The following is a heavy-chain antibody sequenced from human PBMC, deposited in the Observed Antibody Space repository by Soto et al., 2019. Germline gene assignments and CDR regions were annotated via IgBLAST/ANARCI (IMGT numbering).Heavy chain of an antibody. CDR3: TTYNFIWGSARDGWPY. Sequence: EVQLVESGGGLVEPGGSLKLSCTASGFSLSNAWMSWVRQAPGRGLEWVARILTETDGGTTDYAAPVRGRFTISRDDAKNTLYLQMSRLKTEDTAVYYCTTYNFIWGSARDGWPYWGQGTLVTVAS. CDR1: GFSLSNAW. CDR2: ILTETDGGTT. J-gene: IGHJ4*02. V-gene: IGHV3-15*01. D-gene: IGHD3-16*01.